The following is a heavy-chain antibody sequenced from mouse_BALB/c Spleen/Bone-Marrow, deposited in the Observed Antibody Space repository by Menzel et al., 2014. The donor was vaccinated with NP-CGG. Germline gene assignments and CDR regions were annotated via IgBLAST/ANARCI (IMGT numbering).Heavy chain of an antibody. CDR3: ARARSAVITTWYFDV. CDR2: FAPGSGNT. V-gene: IGHV1S41*01. D-gene: IGHD2-4*01. CDR1: GYTFTSYW. Sequence: DLVKPGASVKLSCKASGYTFTSYWINWIKQRPGQGLEWIGRFAPGSGNTYYNEMFKGKATLTVDTSSSTAYSQRSSLSSEDSAVYFCARARSAVITTWYFDVWGAGTTVTVSS. J-gene: IGHJ1*01.